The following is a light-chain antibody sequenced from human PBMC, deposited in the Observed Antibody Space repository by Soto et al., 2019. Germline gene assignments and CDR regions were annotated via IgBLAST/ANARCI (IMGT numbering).Light chain of an antibody. Sequence: QSALTQPASVSGSPGQSITISCSGTSSDVGGYNYVSWYQQLPGKAPKLMIYEVSNRPSGVSNRFSGSKSGNTASLTISGLHAEDEAGYYCSSYTGSSTPYVFGTGTKLTVL. V-gene: IGLV2-14*01. J-gene: IGLJ1*01. CDR1: SSDVGGYNY. CDR3: SSYTGSSTPYV. CDR2: EVS.